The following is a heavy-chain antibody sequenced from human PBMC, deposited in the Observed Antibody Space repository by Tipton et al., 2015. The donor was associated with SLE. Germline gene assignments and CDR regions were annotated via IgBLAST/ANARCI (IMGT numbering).Heavy chain of an antibody. CDR1: GFTFSSYG. D-gene: IGHD4-23*01. J-gene: IGHJ4*02. V-gene: IGHV3-33*01. CDR2: IWYDGSNK. CDR3: ARLRWGAVTTIFDY. Sequence: SLRLSCAASGFTFSSYGMHWVRQAPGKGLEWVAVIWYDGSNKYYADSVKGRFTISRDNSKHTLYLQMNSLRAEDTAVYYCARLRWGAVTTIFDYWGQGTLVTVSS.